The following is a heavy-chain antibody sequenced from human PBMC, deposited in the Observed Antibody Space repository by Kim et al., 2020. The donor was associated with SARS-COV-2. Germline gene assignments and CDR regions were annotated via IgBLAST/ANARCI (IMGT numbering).Heavy chain of an antibody. D-gene: IGHD2-2*01. Sequence: GGSLRLSCEASGFTITSYAMTWVRQAPGKGLEWVASIGITGGNTYYADSVKGRFTISRDNSRDTLFLHMNSLRAEDTAVYYCTKRTSGALPFDYWGQGTLVTVSS. CDR1: GFTITSYA. J-gene: IGHJ4*02. CDR3: TKRTSGALPFDY. V-gene: IGHV3-23*01. CDR2: IGITGGNT.